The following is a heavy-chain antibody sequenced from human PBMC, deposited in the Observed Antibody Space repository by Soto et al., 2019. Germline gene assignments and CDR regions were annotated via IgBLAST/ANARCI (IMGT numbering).Heavy chain of an antibody. Sequence: QVQLVQSGAEVKKPGASVKVSCKASGYTFTSYYMHWVRQAPGQGLEWMGIINPSGGSTSYAQKCQGRVTMTRDTSTSTVYMELSSLRSEDTAVYYCARDGRWSGSYRRQGAFDIWGQGTMVTVSS. J-gene: IGHJ3*02. CDR3: ARDGRWSGSYRRQGAFDI. V-gene: IGHV1-46*01. CDR1: GYTFTSYY. D-gene: IGHD1-26*01. CDR2: INPSGGST.